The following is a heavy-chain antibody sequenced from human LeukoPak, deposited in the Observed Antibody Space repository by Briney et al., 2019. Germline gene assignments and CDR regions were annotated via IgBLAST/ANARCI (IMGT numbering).Heavy chain of an antibody. Sequence: ASVKVSCKASGYTFTSYAMNWVRQAPGQGLEWMGWINTNTGNPTYAQGFTGRFVFSLDTSVSTAYLQVSSLKAEDTAVYYCARDVVPAAHDAFDIWGQGTMVTVSS. CDR3: ARDVVPAAHDAFDI. CDR2: INTNTGNP. CDR1: GYTFTSYA. V-gene: IGHV7-4-1*02. J-gene: IGHJ3*02. D-gene: IGHD2-2*01.